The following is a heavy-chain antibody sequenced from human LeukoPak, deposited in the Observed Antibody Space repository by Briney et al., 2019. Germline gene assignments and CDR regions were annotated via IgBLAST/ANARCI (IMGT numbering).Heavy chain of an antibody. J-gene: IGHJ4*02. CDR1: VYSFSSSV. CDR3: ARDGALVATGSLDY. CDR2: ISAYNGNT. V-gene: IGHV1-18*01. D-gene: IGHD5-12*01. Sequence: ASVKDSCKDSVYSFSSSVINCVRQAPGHGLGRMGWISAYNGNTKYAQKLQGRVTMTTDKSTSTAYMELRSLRSDDTAVYYCARDGALVATGSLDYWGQGTLVTVSS.